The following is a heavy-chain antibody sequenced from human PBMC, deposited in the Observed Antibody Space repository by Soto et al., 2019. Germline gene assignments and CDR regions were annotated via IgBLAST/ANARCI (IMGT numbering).Heavy chain of an antibody. CDR3: ARLYCSRTSCYPGDY. D-gene: IGHD2-2*01. CDR1: GGSISSSGYY. CDR2: IYHRGST. V-gene: IGHV4-39*02. Sequence: PSETLSLTCTVSGGSISSSGYYWGWIRQPPGEGLEWIGTIYHRGSTFYNPSLKSRVTLSVDTSKSHFSLKLSSVTAADTAVYYCARLYCSRTSCYPGDYWGQGTVVTVSS. J-gene: IGHJ4*02.